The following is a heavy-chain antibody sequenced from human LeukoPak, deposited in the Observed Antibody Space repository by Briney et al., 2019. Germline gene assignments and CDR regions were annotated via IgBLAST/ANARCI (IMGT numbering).Heavy chain of an antibody. V-gene: IGHV3-30-3*01. D-gene: IGHD3-22*01. CDR3: AREGYDSSGYYEYRAFDI. Sequence: GGSLRLSCAASGFTFSSYAMHWVRQAPGKGLEWVAVISYDGSNKYYADSVKGRFTISRDNSKNTLYLQMNSLRAEDTAVYYCAREGYDSSGYYEYRAFDIWGQGTMVTVSS. J-gene: IGHJ3*02. CDR1: GFTFSSYA. CDR2: ISYDGSNK.